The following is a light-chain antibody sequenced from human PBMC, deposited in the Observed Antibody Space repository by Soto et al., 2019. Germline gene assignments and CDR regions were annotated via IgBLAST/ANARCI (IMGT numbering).Light chain of an antibody. V-gene: IGKV3-15*01. CDR3: QQYNNWPPKYT. Sequence: EIVMTQSPATLSVSPGERATLSCRASQSVSSNLAWYQQKPGQAPRLLIYDASTRPTGIPARFSGSVSGTEFTLTISSLQSEDFAVYYCQQYNNWPPKYTFGQGTKLEIK. J-gene: IGKJ2*01. CDR1: QSVSSN. CDR2: DAS.